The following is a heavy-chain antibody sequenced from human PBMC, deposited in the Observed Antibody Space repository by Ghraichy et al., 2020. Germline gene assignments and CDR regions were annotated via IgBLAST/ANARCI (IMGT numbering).Heavy chain of an antibody. Sequence: GVLNISCAASGFSFTTYAVTWVRQAPGKGLEWVAAISVSGDRTDFADSVKGRFTISRDGSKNTVYLQMNSLRVGDTAVYYCATRYTSSPGSYYFGLDVWGQGTTVTVSS. CDR1: GFSFTTYA. V-gene: IGHV3-23*01. J-gene: IGHJ6*02. CDR2: ISVSGDRT. CDR3: ATRYTSSPGSYYFGLDV. D-gene: IGHD3-16*02.